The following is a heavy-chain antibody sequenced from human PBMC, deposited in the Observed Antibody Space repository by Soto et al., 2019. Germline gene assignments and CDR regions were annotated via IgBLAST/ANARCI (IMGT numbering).Heavy chain of an antibody. V-gene: IGHV4-30-4*01. CDR3: ARGGRTIFGRYFDY. Sequence: QVQLQESGPGLVKPSQTLSLTCTVSGGSISSGDYYWSWIRQPPGKGLEWIGYIYYSGSTYYNPSRKSRITISVDTSKNQFSLKLSSVTAADTAVYYGARGGRTIFGRYFDYWGQGTLVTVSS. CDR2: IYYSGST. CDR1: GGSISSGDYY. D-gene: IGHD3-3*01. J-gene: IGHJ4*02.